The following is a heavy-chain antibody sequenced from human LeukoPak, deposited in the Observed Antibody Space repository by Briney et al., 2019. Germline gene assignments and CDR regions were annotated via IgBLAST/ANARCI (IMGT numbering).Heavy chain of an antibody. D-gene: IGHD3-10*01. V-gene: IGHV4-4*07. J-gene: IGHJ6*03. CDR3: ARETYYYGSGSYYYMDV. CDR1: GGSISSYY. Sequence: PSETLSLTCTVSGGSISSYYWSWPRQPAGKGLEWIGRIYTSGSTNYNPSLKSRVTMSVDTSKNQFSLKLSSVTAADTAVYYCARETYYYGSGSYYYMDVWGKGTTVTVSS. CDR2: IYTSGST.